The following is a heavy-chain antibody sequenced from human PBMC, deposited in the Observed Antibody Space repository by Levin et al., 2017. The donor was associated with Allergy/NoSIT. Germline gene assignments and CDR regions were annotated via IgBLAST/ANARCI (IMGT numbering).Heavy chain of an antibody. CDR2: ISYDGSNK. J-gene: IGHJ3*02. CDR1: GFTFSSYG. V-gene: IGHV3-30*18. Sequence: PGGSLRLSCAASGFTFSSYGMHWVRQAPGKGLEWVAVISYDGSNKYYADSVKGRFTISRDNSKNTLYLQMNSLRAEDTAVYYCAKDDGSGHHDAFDIWGQGTMVTVSS. CDR3: AKDDGSGHHDAFDI. D-gene: IGHD3-10*01.